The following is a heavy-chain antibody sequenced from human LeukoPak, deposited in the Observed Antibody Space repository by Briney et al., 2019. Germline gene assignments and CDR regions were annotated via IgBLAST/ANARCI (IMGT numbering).Heavy chain of an antibody. CDR3: ARGGGRVLRYFDWTSPNYYYGMDV. V-gene: IGHV3-33*01. Sequence: GGSLRLSCAASGFTFSSYGMHWVRQAPGKGLEWVAVIWYDGGNKYYADSVKGRFTISRDNSKNTLYLQMNSLRAEDTAVYYCARGGGRVLRYFDWTSPNYYYGMDVWGQGTTVTVSS. J-gene: IGHJ6*02. CDR2: IWYDGGNK. CDR1: GFTFSSYG. D-gene: IGHD3-9*01.